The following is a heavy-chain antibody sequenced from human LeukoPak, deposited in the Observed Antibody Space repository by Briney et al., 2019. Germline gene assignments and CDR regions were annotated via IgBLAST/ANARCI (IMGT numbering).Heavy chain of an antibody. Sequence: PSETLSLTCTVSGNSISSGDNYWSWIRQPAGKGLEWIGRIYTSGSTNYNPSLKSRVTISGDTPKNQFSLRLSSVTAADTAVYYCARVEAYDSSPWGRGTLVTVSS. CDR3: ARVEAYDSSP. CDR2: IYTSGST. CDR1: GNSISSGDNY. D-gene: IGHD3-22*01. J-gene: IGHJ5*02. V-gene: IGHV4-61*02.